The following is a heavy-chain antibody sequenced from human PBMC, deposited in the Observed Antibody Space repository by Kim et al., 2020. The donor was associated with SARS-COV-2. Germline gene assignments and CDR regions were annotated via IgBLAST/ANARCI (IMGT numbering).Heavy chain of an antibody. CDR2: IRSKAYGGTT. Sequence: GGSLRLSCTASGFTLGDYAMSWVRQAPGKGLEWVGFIRSKAYGGTTEYAASVKGRVTISRDDSKSIAYLQRNSLKTEDTAVYYCTRTPGGYSSGCYFGYWGQGTLVTVSS. V-gene: IGHV3-49*04. J-gene: IGHJ4*02. D-gene: IGHD6-19*01. CDR1: GFTLGDYA. CDR3: TRTPGGYSSGCYFGY.